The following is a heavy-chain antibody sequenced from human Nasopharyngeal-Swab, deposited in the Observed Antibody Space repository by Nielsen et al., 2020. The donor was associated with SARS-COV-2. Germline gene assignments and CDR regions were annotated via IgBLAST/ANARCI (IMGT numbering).Heavy chain of an antibody. D-gene: IGHD4-17*01. J-gene: IGHJ4*02. V-gene: IGHV3-30*18. CDR3: AKDVHGDYGGIDY. Sequence: GESLKISCAASGFTFSSYGMHWVRQAPGKGLGWVAVISYDGSNEYYGDSVKGRFTISRDNSKNTLYLQMNSLRVDDTAVYYCAKDVHGDYGGIDYWGQGILVTVSS. CDR1: GFTFSSYG. CDR2: ISYDGSNE.